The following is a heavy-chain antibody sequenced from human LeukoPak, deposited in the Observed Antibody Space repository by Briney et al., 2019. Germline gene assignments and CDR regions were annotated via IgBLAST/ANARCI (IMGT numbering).Heavy chain of an antibody. CDR2: INHSGST. V-gene: IGHV4-34*01. J-gene: IGHJ4*02. D-gene: IGHD3-10*01. Sequence: PSETLTLTFAVYGGSFSGYYWSWIRQPPGKGRELIGEINHSGSTNYNPSLKSRVTISVDTSKNQFSLKLSSVTAADTAVYYCARGGLSYYYGSASFDYWGQGTLVTVSS. CDR1: GGSFSGYY. CDR3: ARGGLSYYYGSASFDY.